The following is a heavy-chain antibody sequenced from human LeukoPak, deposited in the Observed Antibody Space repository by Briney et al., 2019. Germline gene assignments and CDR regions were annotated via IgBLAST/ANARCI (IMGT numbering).Heavy chain of an antibody. CDR3: ARGYVAAADVFDY. D-gene: IGHD6-13*01. CDR1: GFTFSSYE. V-gene: IGHV3-20*04. J-gene: IGHJ4*02. CDR2: INWNGGST. Sequence: GGSLRLSCAASGFTFSSYEMNWVRQAPGKGLEWVSGINWNGGSTGYADSVKGRFTISRDNAKNSLYLQMNSLRAEDTALYYCARGYVAAADVFDYWGQGTLVTVSS.